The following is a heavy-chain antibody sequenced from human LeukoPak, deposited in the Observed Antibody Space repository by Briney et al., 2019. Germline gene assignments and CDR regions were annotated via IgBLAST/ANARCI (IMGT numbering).Heavy chain of an antibody. J-gene: IGHJ2*01. D-gene: IGHD2-21*02. V-gene: IGHV3-21*01. CDR3: ANLAYCGGDCYRYWYFDL. CDR2: ISSSSSYI. Sequence: GGPLRLSCAASGFTFSSYSMNWVRQAPGKGLEWVSSISSSSSYIYYADSVKGRFTISRDNAKNSLYLQMNSLRAEDTAVYYCANLAYCGGDCYRYWYFDLWGRGTLVTVSS. CDR1: GFTFSSYS.